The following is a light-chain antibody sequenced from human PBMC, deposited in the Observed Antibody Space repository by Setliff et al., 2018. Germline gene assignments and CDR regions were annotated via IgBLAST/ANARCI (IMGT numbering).Light chain of an antibody. J-gene: IGLJ1*01. CDR2: DDT. V-gene: IGLV3-21*03. Sequence: ELTQPPSVSVAPGRTARIPCGGANIGAKSVHWYQHRAGQAPVLVVYDDTDRPSGIPERFSGSNSGNTATLTISRVEAGDEADYYCQVWNSETYPYVFGSGTKVTVL. CDR3: QVWNSETYPYV. CDR1: NIGAKS.